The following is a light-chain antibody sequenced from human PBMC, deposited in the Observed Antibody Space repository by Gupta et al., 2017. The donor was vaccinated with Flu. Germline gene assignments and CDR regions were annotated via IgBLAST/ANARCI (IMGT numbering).Light chain of an antibody. J-gene: IGLJ2*01. CDR2: EVS. V-gene: IGLV2-14*01. Sequence: SPLPPPASVSCSPGPSITISCPGTSSDVGGYNYVSWYQQHPGKAAKLMIYEVSNRPSGVSNRCSGSKYGNTASLTISGLQAEDEADDYCSSYTSSSKVVFGGGTKLTVL. CDR1: SSDVGGYNY. CDR3: SSYTSSSKVV.